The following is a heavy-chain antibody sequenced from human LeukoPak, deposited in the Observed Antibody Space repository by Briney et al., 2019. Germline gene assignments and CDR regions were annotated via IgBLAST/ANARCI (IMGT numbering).Heavy chain of an antibody. CDR1: GFMFSSYW. D-gene: IGHD6-19*01. CDR3: ARAYSSGWYLDYYYYMDV. CDR2: IKEDGSEK. Sequence: GGSLRLSCAASGFMFSSYWMSWVRQAPGKGLEWVADIKEDGSEKSYVDSVKGRFTISRDNAKNTLYLQMNSLRAEDTAVYYCARAYSSGWYLDYYYYMDVWGKGTTVTISS. V-gene: IGHV3-7*01. J-gene: IGHJ6*03.